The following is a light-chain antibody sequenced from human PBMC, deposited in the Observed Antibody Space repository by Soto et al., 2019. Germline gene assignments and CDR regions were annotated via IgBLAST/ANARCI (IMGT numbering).Light chain of an antibody. Sequence: QSVLTQPASVSGSPGQSITISCTGTSSDVGGFNYVSWYQQHPGKAPKLIIFEVSNRPSGISTRFFGSKSGNTASLTISGLQAEDEADYYCSSFTTSSARVFGGGTKVTVL. CDR2: EVS. V-gene: IGLV2-14*01. CDR1: SSDVGGFNY. CDR3: SSFTTSSARV. J-gene: IGLJ3*02.